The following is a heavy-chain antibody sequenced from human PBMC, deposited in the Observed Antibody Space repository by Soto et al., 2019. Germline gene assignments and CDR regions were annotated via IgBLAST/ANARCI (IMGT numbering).Heavy chain of an antibody. CDR3: AREIHGSGNNI. V-gene: IGHV1-69*01. Sequence: QVQLVQSVAEVKKPGSSVKVSCKASGGTFSSYAISWVRQAPGQGLEWMGGIIPIFGTANYAQKFQGRVMITADESTSTAYMELSSLRSEDTAVYYCAREIHGSGNNIWGQGTMVTVSS. CDR1: GGTFSSYA. CDR2: IIPIFGTA. D-gene: IGHD3-10*01. J-gene: IGHJ3*02.